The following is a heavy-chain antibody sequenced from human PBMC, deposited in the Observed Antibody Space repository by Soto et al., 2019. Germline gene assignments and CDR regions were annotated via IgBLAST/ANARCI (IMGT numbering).Heavy chain of an antibody. CDR3: AREFCSGGNCYAYYFDP. Sequence: GGSLRLSCAASGLTFNRYWMHWVRHAPGKGLVWVSHINTDGSNTNYADSVKGRFTISRDNAKSTLFLQMNSLRDEDTAVYYCAREFCSGGNCYAYYFDPWGQGIPVTVSS. CDR2: INTDGSNT. CDR1: GLTFNRYW. D-gene: IGHD2-15*01. V-gene: IGHV3-74*01. J-gene: IGHJ5*02.